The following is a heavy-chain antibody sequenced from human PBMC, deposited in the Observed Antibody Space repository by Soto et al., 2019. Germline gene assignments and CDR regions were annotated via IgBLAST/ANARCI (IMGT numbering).Heavy chain of an antibody. CDR3: VQSRCGGDCLQSYSSHSYYGLDV. CDR1: GFSLSTTGVG. Sequence: QITLKESGPTLVKPTQTLTLTCTFSGFSLSTTGVGVGWIRQPPGKALEWLALIYWDDDKRYNPSLKSRLTITQDTSKNQVVHTMTNMDPVDTDTYYCVQSRCGGDCLQSYSSHSYYGLDVWGQGTTVTVSS. J-gene: IGHJ6*02. V-gene: IGHV2-5*02. CDR2: IYWDDDK. D-gene: IGHD2-21*01.